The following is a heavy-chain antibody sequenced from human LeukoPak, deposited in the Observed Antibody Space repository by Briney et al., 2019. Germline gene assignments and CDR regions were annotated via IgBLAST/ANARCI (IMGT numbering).Heavy chain of an antibody. CDR1: GGSISSYY. Sequence: SETLSLTCTVSGGSISSYYWSWIRQPPGKGLEWIGYIYYSGSTNYNPSLKSRVTISVDTSKNQFSLKLSSVTAADTAVYYCARDPYYYDSSGPAGGYFDYWGQGTLVTVSS. CDR3: ARDPYYYDSSGPAGGYFDY. D-gene: IGHD3-22*01. J-gene: IGHJ4*02. CDR2: IYYSGST. V-gene: IGHV4-59*01.